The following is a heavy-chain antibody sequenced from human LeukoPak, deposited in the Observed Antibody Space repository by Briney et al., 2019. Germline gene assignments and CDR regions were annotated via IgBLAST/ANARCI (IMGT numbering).Heavy chain of an antibody. V-gene: IGHV3-53*01. CDR1: GFTVSSNY. J-gene: IGHJ4*02. D-gene: IGHD1/OR15-1a*01. Sequence: PGGSLRLSCAASGFTVSSNYMNWVRQAPGKGLEWVSVIYSGGSTYYADSVKGRFTISRDNSKNTLYLQMNSLSAEDTAVYYCARVDRWSAGSTIDYWGQGTLVTVPS. CDR2: IYSGGST. CDR3: ARVDRWSAGSTIDY.